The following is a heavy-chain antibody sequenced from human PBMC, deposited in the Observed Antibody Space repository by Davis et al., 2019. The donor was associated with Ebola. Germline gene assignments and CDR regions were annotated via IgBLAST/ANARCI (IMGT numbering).Heavy chain of an antibody. D-gene: IGHD2-15*01. V-gene: IGHV1-69*04. CDR1: GGTFSSYA. CDR3: ARDIVVNWFDP. Sequence: AASAKVSCKASGGTFSSYAISWVRQAPGQGLEWMGRIIPILGIANYAQKFQGRVTITADKSTSTAYMELSSLRSDDTAVYYCARDIVVNWFDPWGQGTLVTVSS. J-gene: IGHJ5*02. CDR2: IIPILGIA.